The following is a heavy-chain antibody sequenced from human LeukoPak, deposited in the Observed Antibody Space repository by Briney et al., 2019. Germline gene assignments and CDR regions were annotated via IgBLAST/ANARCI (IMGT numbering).Heavy chain of an antibody. CDR2: ISAYNDNT. CDR3: ARGPYSSSWYSNPNFAY. D-gene: IGHD6-13*01. J-gene: IGHJ4*02. Sequence: ASVKVSCKASVYTFTSYGISWVRQAPGQRLEWMAWISAYNDNTNYAQKIQCRVTMTTKTSTSTAYTELRSLRSDDTAVYYFARGPYSSSWYSNPNFAYWGQGTLVTVSS. CDR1: VYTFTSYG. V-gene: IGHV1-18*01.